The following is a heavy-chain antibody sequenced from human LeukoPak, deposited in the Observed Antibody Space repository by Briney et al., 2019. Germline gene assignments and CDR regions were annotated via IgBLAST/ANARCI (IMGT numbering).Heavy chain of an antibody. CDR3: ARHSGLRSPFDP. CDR1: GGSISSSNW. J-gene: IGHJ5*02. CDR2: INHSGST. Sequence: PSGTLSLTCAVSGGSISSSNWWSWVRQPPGKGLEWIGEINHSGSTNYNPSLKSRVTISVDTSKNQFSLKLSSVTAADTSVYYCARHSGLRSPFDPWGQGTLVTVSS. D-gene: IGHD3-3*01. V-gene: IGHV4-4*02.